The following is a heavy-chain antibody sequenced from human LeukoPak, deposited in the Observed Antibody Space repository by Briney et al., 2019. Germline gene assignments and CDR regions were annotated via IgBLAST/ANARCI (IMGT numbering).Heavy chain of an antibody. D-gene: IGHD6-13*01. CDR1: GYTFTSYY. V-gene: IGHV1-46*01. CDR2: INPSGGNT. Sequence: ASVKVSCKASGYTFTSYYMHWVRQAPGQGLEWMGIINPSGGNTNYAQKLQGRVTMTTDTSTSTAYMELRSLRSDDTAVYYCARDLGTGYSSSWPNYYYYYYMDVWGKGTTVTISS. CDR3: ARDLGTGYSSSWPNYYYYYYMDV. J-gene: IGHJ6*03.